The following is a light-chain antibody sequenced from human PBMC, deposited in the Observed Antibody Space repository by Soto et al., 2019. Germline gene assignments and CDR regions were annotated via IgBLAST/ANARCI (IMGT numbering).Light chain of an antibody. V-gene: IGKV3-20*01. J-gene: IGKJ1*01. CDR3: QQFSSSTWT. Sequence: EIVLTQSPGTLSLSPRERATLSCRASQSISSVFLAWYQQKPGQAPRLLIYGASSRATGIPERFSGSGSRTAFTLTSSRLAPEDSAMYYCQQFSSSTWTFGPGTKVEIK. CDR1: QSISSVF. CDR2: GAS.